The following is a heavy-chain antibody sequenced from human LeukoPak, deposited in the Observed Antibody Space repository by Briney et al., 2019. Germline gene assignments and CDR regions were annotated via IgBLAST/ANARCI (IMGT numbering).Heavy chain of an antibody. D-gene: IGHD4-11*01. CDR2: IWNDGSNK. Sequence: GRSLRLSCAASGFTFSHYGMHWVRQAPGRGLEWVAVIWNDGSNKYYADSVKGRFTIPRDNSQNTVDLHMNSLRAEDTAVYYCAKDAQRGFDYSNSLEYWGQGTLVTVSS. CDR1: GFTFSHYG. V-gene: IGHV3-33*06. J-gene: IGHJ4*02. CDR3: AKDAQRGFDYSNSLEY.